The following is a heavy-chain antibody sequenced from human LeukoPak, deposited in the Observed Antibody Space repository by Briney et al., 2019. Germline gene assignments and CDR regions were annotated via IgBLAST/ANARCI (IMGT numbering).Heavy chain of an antibody. CDR2: IYYSGST. V-gene: IGHV4-59*12. CDR3: AGAMTTVFESAFDI. CDR1: GGSISSYY. D-gene: IGHD4-17*01. Sequence: SETLSLTCTVSGGSISSYYWSWIRQPPGKGLEWIGYIYYSGSTNYNPSLKSRVTISVDTSKNQFSLKLSSVTAADTAVYYCAGAMTTVFESAFDIWGQGTMVTVSS. J-gene: IGHJ3*02.